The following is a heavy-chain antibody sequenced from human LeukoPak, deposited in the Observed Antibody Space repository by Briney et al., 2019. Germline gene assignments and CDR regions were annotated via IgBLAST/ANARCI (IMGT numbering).Heavy chain of an antibody. V-gene: IGHV4-34*01. CDR2: INHSGST. CDR1: GGSFSGYY. D-gene: IGHD3-9*01. Sequence: PSETLSLTCAVYGGSFSGYYWSWIRQPPGKGLEWSGEINHSGSTNYNPSLKSRVTISVDTSKNQFSLKLSSVTAADTAVYYCARGSGPHFDSVIDYWGQGTLVTVSS. J-gene: IGHJ4*02. CDR3: ARGSGPHFDSVIDY.